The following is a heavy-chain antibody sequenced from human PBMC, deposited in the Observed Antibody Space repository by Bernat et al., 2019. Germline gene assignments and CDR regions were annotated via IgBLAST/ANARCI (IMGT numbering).Heavy chain of an antibody. J-gene: IGHJ1*01. CDR3: ARGTRILRD. Sequence: QVQLQQWGAGLLKPSETLSLTCAVYGGPFSGYYWSWIRQPPGKGLEWIGEINHSGSTNYNPSLKSRVTISVDTSKNQFSLKLSSATAADTAEYYCARGTRILRDWGQGTLVTVSS. D-gene: IGHD2-15*01. CDR1: GGPFSGYY. CDR2: INHSGST. V-gene: IGHV4-34*01.